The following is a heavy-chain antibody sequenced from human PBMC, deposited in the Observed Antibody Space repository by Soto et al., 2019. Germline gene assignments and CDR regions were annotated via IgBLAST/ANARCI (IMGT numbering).Heavy chain of an antibody. Sequence: SQTLSLTCAISVDSVSSNSAAWNCIRQSPSRGPEWLGRTYYRSKWYNDYAVSVKSRITINPDTSKNQFSLQLNSVTPEDTAVYYCARDRAYSSTWPTRDYYYGMDVWGQGTTVTVSS. CDR2: TYYRSKWYN. D-gene: IGHD6-13*01. V-gene: IGHV6-1*01. CDR1: VDSVSSNSAA. J-gene: IGHJ6*02. CDR3: ARDRAYSSTWPTRDYYYGMDV.